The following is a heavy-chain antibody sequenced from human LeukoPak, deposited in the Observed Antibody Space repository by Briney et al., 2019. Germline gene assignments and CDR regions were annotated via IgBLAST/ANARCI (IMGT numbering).Heavy chain of an antibody. Sequence: SETLSLTCAVYGGSFSGYYWSWIRQPPGKWLEWIGEINHSGSTNYNPSLKSRVTMSVDTSTNQFSLKVKSVTAADTAVYYCARGGWNKFDYWGQGTLVTVSS. CDR1: GGSFSGYY. CDR3: ARGGWNKFDY. V-gene: IGHV4-34*01. J-gene: IGHJ4*02. CDR2: INHSGST. D-gene: IGHD1-1*01.